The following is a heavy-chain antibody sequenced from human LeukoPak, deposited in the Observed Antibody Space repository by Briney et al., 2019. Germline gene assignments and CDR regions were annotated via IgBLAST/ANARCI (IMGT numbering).Heavy chain of an antibody. D-gene: IGHD3-22*01. Sequence: GGSLRLSCAAPGFTFSRYDMNWVRQAPGKGLEWVSLISASAETTYYADSVKGRFTISRDSSNNTLFLQMNSLRAEDTAVYYCAKDLKYSSAWSDSWGQGTLVTASS. CDR1: GFTFSRYD. CDR2: ISASAETT. J-gene: IGHJ5*01. CDR3: AKDLKYSSAWSDS. V-gene: IGHV3-23*01.